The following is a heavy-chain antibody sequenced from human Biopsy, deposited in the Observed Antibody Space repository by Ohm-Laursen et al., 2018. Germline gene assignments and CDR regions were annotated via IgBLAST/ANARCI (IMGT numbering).Heavy chain of an antibody. D-gene: IGHD6-19*01. J-gene: IGHJ2*01. CDR1: GFTFGHYA. CDR3: ARGLSSGWYGYFDV. CDR2: MWYDGTNE. V-gene: IGHV3-33*04. Sequence: SLRLSCAASGFTFGHYAMHWVRQAPGKGLEWISLMWYDGTNEDYADSVKGRFTISRDNSKNTLYLQINTLALEDTAFYYCARGLSSGWYGYFDVWGRRTLVTVSS.